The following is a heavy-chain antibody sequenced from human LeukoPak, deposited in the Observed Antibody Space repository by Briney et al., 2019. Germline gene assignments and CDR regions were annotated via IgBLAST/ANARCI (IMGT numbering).Heavy chain of an antibody. V-gene: IGHV3-7*01. J-gene: IGHJ1*01. CDR2: IKQDGSEK. D-gene: IGHD6-13*01. CDR1: GIIFSSFA. Sequence: GGSLRLSCAVSGIIFSSFAMHWVRQAPGRGLEWVANIKQDGSEKYYVDSVKGRFTISRDNAKNSLYLQMNSLRAEDTAVYYCARDPPLITAAGSRYFQHWGQGTLVTVSS. CDR3: ARDPPLITAAGSRYFQH.